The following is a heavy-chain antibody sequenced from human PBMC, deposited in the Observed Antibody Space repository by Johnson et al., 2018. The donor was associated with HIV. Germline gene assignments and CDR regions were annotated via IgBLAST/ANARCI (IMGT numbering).Heavy chain of an antibody. Sequence: VQLVESGGGLVKPGGSLRLSCAASGFTFSDYYMSWIRQAPGKGLEWVSALSGSGGSTYYADSVKGRFTISRDNSKNTLYLQMNSLRAEDTAIYYCVRGRSMRTVVDLRGGAFDIWGQGTTVTVSS. J-gene: IGHJ3*02. CDR2: LSGSGGST. CDR3: VRGRSMRTVVDLRGGAFDI. D-gene: IGHD3-22*01. V-gene: IGHV3-23*04. CDR1: GFTFSDYY.